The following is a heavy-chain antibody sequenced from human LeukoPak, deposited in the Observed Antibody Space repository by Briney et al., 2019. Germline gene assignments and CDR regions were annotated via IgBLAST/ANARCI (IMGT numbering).Heavy chain of an antibody. Sequence: PSETLSLTCTVSGGSISRGSYYWGWIRQPPGKGLEWIGSIYYSGSTYYNPSLKSRVTISVDTSKNQFSLKLSSVTAADTAVYYCARIGRTMIVVVITTLDAFDIWGQGTMVTVSS. CDR1: GGSISRGSYY. CDR3: ARIGRTMIVVVITTLDAFDI. D-gene: IGHD3-22*01. V-gene: IGHV4-39*07. J-gene: IGHJ3*02. CDR2: IYYSGST.